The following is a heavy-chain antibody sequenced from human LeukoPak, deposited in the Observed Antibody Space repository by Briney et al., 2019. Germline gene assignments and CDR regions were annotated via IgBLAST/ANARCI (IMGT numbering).Heavy chain of an antibody. D-gene: IGHD3-3*01. CDR1: GFTFSTYG. V-gene: IGHV3-30*02. Sequence: GGSLRLSCVASGFTFSTYGMHWVRQAPGKGLEWVAFIRYDGSNKYYADSVKGRFTISRDNSKNTLYLQMNSLRAEDTAVYYCAKDWGGYYHYFDYWGQGTLVTVSS. CDR3: AKDWGGYYHYFDY. CDR2: IRYDGSNK. J-gene: IGHJ4*02.